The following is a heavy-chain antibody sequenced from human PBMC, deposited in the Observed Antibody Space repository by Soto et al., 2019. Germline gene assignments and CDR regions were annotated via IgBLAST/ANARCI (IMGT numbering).Heavy chain of an antibody. CDR1: GYTFTSYG. Sequence: GASVKVSCKASGYTFTSYGISWVRQAPGQGLEWMGWISAYNGNTNYAQKLQDRVTMTTDTSTSTAYMELRSLRSDDTAVYYCARKIYYDILTGYSAPGRTLRGYYGMDVWGQGTTVTVSS. CDR3: ARKIYYDILTGYSAPGRTLRGYYGMDV. J-gene: IGHJ6*02. D-gene: IGHD3-9*01. V-gene: IGHV1-18*01. CDR2: ISAYNGNT.